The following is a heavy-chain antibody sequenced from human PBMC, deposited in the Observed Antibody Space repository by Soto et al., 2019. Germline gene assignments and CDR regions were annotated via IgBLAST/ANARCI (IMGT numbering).Heavy chain of an antibody. CDR3: ARDRGYYDSSGYFDY. CDR1: GFTFSDYY. D-gene: IGHD3-22*01. J-gene: IGHJ4*02. V-gene: IGHV3-11*01. Sequence: QVQLVESGGGLVKPGGSLRLSCAASGFTFSDYYMSWIRQAPGKGLEWVSYISSSDNIIYYADSVKGRFTISRDNAKNSLYLQMISLRAEDTAVYYCARDRGYYDSSGYFDYWGQGTLVTVSS. CDR2: ISSSDNII.